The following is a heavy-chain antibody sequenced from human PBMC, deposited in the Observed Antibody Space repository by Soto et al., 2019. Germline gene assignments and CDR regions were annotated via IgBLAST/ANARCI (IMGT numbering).Heavy chain of an antibody. J-gene: IGHJ4*02. CDR1: GFTFSSYA. Sequence: GESLKISCAASGFTFSSYAMSWVRQAPGKGLEWVSAISGSGGSTYYADSVKGRFTISRDNSKNTLYLQMNSLRAEDTAVYYCAKWGNWADFDYWGQGTLVTVSS. CDR2: ISGSGGST. CDR3: AKWGNWADFDY. D-gene: IGHD1-1*01. V-gene: IGHV3-23*01.